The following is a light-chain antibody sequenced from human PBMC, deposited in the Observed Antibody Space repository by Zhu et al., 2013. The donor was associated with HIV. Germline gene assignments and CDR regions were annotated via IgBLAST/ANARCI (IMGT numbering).Light chain of an antibody. CDR2: GAS. J-gene: IGKJ2*01. Sequence: EIVLTQSPGTLSLSPGERATLSCRASQSVSSSYLAWYQQKPGQAPRLLIYGASSRATGIPDRFSAGGSGTDFTLTISRLEPEDYAVYYCHQYSLSRTFGQGTRVDMK. CDR1: QSVSSSY. V-gene: IGKV3-20*01. CDR3: HQYSLSRT.